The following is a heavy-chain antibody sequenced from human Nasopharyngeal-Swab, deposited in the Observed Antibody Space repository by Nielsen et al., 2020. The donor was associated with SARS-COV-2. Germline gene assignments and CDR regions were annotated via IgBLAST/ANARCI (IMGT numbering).Heavy chain of an antibody. J-gene: IGHJ4*02. CDR2: INPNSGGT. CDR1: GYTFTSYD. Sequence: ASVKVSCKASGYTFTSYDINWVRQASGQGLGWMGRINPNSGGTNYAQKFQGRVTMTRDTSISTAYMELSRLRSDDTAVYYCARDPSGYDSDYWGQGTLVTVSS. D-gene: IGHD5-12*01. V-gene: IGHV1-2*06. CDR3: ARDPSGYDSDY.